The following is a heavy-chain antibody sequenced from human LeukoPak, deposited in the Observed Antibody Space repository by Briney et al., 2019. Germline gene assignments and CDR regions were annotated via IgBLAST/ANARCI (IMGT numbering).Heavy chain of an antibody. CDR1: GYTFNSHG. D-gene: IGHD4-23*01. CDR3: ARKAGGGNFYILDY. Sequence: ASVKVSCKASGYTFNSHGITWVRQAPGQGLEWMGWISAYNGNTNYAQKFQGRVTITADESTSTAYMELSSLKSEDTAVYYCARKAGGGNFYILDYWGQGTLVTVSS. J-gene: IGHJ4*02. V-gene: IGHV1-18*01. CDR2: ISAYNGNT.